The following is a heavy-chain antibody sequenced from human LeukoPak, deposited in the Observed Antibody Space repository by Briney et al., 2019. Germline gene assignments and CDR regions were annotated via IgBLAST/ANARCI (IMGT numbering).Heavy chain of an antibody. CDR1: GYTFTSYY. D-gene: IGHD6-19*01. Sequence: ASVKVSCKASGYTFTSYYMHWVRQAPGQGLEWMGLINPSAGTTTYALKFQGRVTVTRDTSTSTVYMDLSSLKSEDTAVYYCARGKSSVWPVGLCMDVWGQGTTVTVSS. V-gene: IGHV1-46*01. J-gene: IGHJ6*02. CDR3: ARGKSSVWPVGLCMDV. CDR2: INPSAGTT.